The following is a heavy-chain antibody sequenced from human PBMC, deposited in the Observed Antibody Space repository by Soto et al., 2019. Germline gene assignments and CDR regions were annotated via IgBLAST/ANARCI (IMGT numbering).Heavy chain of an antibody. Sequence: SGPTLVNPTQTLTLTCTFSGFSLSTSGVGVAWIRQPPGKALEWLALIYWDDGKRYSPSLKTRLNITKDTSKNQVVLTLTNVDPVDTATYYCAHIPFYDISTDFYIFDYGAQRSSVTVPS. J-gene: IGHJ4*02. V-gene: IGHV2-5*02. CDR2: IYWDDGK. CDR3: AHIPFYDISTDFYIFDY. D-gene: IGHD3-9*01. CDR1: GFSLSTSGVG.